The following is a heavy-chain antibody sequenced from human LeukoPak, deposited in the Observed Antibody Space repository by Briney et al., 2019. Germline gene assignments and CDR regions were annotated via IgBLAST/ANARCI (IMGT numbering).Heavy chain of an antibody. V-gene: IGHV4-34*01. CDR1: GGSISSYY. CDR2: INHSGST. D-gene: IGHD7-27*01. CDR3: ARQTMPGAHSYDY. Sequence: PSETLSLTCTVSGGSISSYYWSWIRQPPGKGLEWIGEINHSGSTNYNPSLKSRVTISVDTSKNQFSLKLSSVTAADTAVYYCARQTMPGAHSYDYWGQGTLVTVSS. J-gene: IGHJ4*02.